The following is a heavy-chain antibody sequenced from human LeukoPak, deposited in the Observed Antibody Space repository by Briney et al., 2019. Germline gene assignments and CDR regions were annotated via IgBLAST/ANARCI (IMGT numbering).Heavy chain of an antibody. CDR2: INYDGSST. J-gene: IGHJ4*02. Sequence: PGGSLRLSCAASGFTFSNYGIHWVRQAPGKGLVWVSHINYDGSSTNYADSVKGRFTISRDNTKNTLYLQMNSLRAEDTAVYYCATSRSFDYWGQGTLVTVSS. CDR3: ATSRSFDY. CDR1: GFTFSNYG. V-gene: IGHV3-74*01. D-gene: IGHD3-16*02.